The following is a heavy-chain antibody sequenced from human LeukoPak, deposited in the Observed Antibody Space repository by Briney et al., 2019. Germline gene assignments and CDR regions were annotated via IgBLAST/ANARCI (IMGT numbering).Heavy chain of an antibody. Sequence: GGSLRLSCAASGSTFSSYAMSWVRQAPGKGLEWVSAISGSGGSTYYADSVKGRFTISRDNSKNTLYLQMNSLRAEDTAVYYCAKRGTSGSYSFDYWGQGTLVTVSS. D-gene: IGHD1-26*01. J-gene: IGHJ4*02. CDR2: ISGSGGST. V-gene: IGHV3-23*01. CDR1: GSTFSSYA. CDR3: AKRGTSGSYSFDY.